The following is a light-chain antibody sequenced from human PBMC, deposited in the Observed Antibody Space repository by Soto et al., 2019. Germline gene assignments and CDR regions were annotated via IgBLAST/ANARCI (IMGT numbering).Light chain of an antibody. CDR2: AAS. Sequence: DIQMTQSPSSLSASLGDRVTITCRASQSISSYLNWYQQKPGKAPKLLIYAASSLQSGVPSRFSGSGSGTDFTLTISSLQPEDFATYYCLQDFNYPGTFGQGTKVDIK. CDR3: LQDFNYPGT. J-gene: IGKJ1*01. CDR1: QSISSY. V-gene: IGKV1-39*01.